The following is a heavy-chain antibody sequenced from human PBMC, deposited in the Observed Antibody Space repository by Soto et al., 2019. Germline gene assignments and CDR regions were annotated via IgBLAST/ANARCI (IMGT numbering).Heavy chain of an antibody. CDR2: IIPILGIA. D-gene: IGHD4-17*01. J-gene: IGHJ4*02. Sequence: ASVKVSCKASGGTFSSYTISWVRQAPGQGLEWMGRIIPILGIANYAQKFQGRVTITADKSTSTAYMELSSLRSEDTAVYYCARDYGDYVYFDYWGQGTLVTVSS. CDR1: GGTFSSYT. CDR3: ARDYGDYVYFDY. V-gene: IGHV1-69*04.